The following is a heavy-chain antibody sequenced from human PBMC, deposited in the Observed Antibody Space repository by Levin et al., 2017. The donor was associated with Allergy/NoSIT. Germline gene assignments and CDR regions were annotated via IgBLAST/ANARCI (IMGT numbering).Heavy chain of an antibody. CDR3: AIARLTTLTTTGASDI. V-gene: IGHV3-9*01. Sequence: GGSLRLSCAASGFTFDDYAMHWVRQAPGKGLEWVSGISWNSGSISYADSVRGRFAISRDNAKNSLYLQMNSLRAEDTAFYYCAIARLTTLTTTGASDIWGQGTMVTVSS. J-gene: IGHJ3*02. CDR2: ISWNSGSI. CDR1: GFTFDDYA. D-gene: IGHD4-11*01.